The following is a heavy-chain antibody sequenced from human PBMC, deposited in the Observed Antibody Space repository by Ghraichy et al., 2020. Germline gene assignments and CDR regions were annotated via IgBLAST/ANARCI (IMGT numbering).Heavy chain of an antibody. CDR1: GFTFSGYW. V-gene: IGHV3-7*03. CDR2: IRQDGNEK. CDR3: ARRYFDS. Sequence: GGSLRLSCVASGFTFSGYWMQWVRQAPGKGLEWVANIRQDGNEKYYVDSVKGRFTISRDNARNSLYLQMNSLRAEDTAVYYCARRYFDSWGQGTPVTVSS. J-gene: IGHJ4*02.